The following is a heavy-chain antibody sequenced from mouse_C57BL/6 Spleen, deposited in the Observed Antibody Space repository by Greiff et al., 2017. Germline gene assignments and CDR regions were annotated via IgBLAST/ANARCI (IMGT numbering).Heavy chain of an antibody. V-gene: IGHV1-69*01. CDR1: GYTFTSYW. Sequence: QVQLQQPGAELVMPGASVKLSCKASGYTFTSYWMHWVKQRPGQGLEWIGEIDPSDSYTNYNQKFKGKSTLTVDKSSSTAYMQLSSLTSADAAVYYCARRDGHYRVYFDYWGQGTTLTVSS. J-gene: IGHJ2*01. CDR2: IDPSDSYT. CDR3: ARRDGHYRVYFDY. D-gene: IGHD2-3*01.